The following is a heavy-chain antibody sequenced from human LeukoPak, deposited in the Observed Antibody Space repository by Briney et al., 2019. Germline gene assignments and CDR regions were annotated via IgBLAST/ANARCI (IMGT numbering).Heavy chain of an antibody. CDR3: GREHSSGWAYFDY. CDR1: GYTFTGYY. V-gene: IGHV1-2*06. D-gene: IGHD6-19*01. Sequence: GASVKVSCKASGYTFTGYYMHWVRQAPGQGLEWMGRINPNSGGTNYAQKFQGRVTMTRDTSISTAYMELSRLRSDDTAVYYCGREHSSGWAYFDYWGQGTLVTVSS. CDR2: INPNSGGT. J-gene: IGHJ4*02.